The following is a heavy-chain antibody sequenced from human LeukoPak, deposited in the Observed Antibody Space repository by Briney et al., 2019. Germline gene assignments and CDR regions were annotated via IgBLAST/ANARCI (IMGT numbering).Heavy chain of an antibody. Sequence: ASVKVSCKASGYTFTSYDINWVRQATGQGLEWMGWMNPNSGNTGYAQKFQGRVTMTRNTSIGTAYMELSSLRSEDTAVYYCARTREQWQVLDYWGQGTLVTVSS. D-gene: IGHD6-19*01. CDR1: GYTFTSYD. CDR3: ARTREQWQVLDY. V-gene: IGHV1-8*01. CDR2: MNPNSGNT. J-gene: IGHJ4*02.